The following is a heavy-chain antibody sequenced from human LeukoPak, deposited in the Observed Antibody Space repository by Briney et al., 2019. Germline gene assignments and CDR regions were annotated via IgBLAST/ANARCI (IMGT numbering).Heavy chain of an antibody. J-gene: IGHJ4*02. CDR3: ARAAYCGGGCYYYFDY. CDR1: GGSIGGYY. V-gene: IGHV4-59*01. Sequence: PSETLSLTCTVSGGSIGGYYWSWIRLPPGKGLEWIGYIYYSGSTSYNPALKSRVTMSVDTSQNQFSLKLSSVTAADTAVYYCARAAYCGGGCYYYFDYWGQGTLVTVS. CDR2: IYYSGST. D-gene: IGHD2-21*02.